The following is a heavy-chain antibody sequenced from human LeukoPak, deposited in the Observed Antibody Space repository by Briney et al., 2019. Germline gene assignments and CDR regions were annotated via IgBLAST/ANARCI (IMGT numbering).Heavy chain of an antibody. J-gene: IGHJ4*02. D-gene: IGHD2-2*01. CDR1: GLAFNTYN. CDR3: ARDGCYGTSCSDY. Sequence: GGSLRLSCTASGLAFNTYNMNWVRQAPGKGLEWVSSISSTTTYIYYADSVKGRFTISRDNAKNSLYLQMNSLRAEDTAVYYCARDGCYGTSCSDYWGQGTLVTVSS. CDR2: ISSTTTYI. V-gene: IGHV3-21*01.